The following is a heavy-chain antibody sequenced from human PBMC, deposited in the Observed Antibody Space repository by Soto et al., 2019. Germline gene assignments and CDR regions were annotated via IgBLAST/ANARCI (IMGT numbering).Heavy chain of an antibody. J-gene: IGHJ4*02. V-gene: IGHV4-34*01. CDR2: VSHHGTS. CDR3: ATTRGLAVGGSFDY. Sequence: SETLSLTCVVYDGSLTEYHWSWVRQTPGKGLEWIGEVSHHGTSHYNPSLGSRVIMSFDTSKDQFSLTLQSVTAADTAFYYCATTRGLAVGGSFDYWGQGMLVTVSS. CDR1: DGSLTEYH. D-gene: IGHD3-10*01.